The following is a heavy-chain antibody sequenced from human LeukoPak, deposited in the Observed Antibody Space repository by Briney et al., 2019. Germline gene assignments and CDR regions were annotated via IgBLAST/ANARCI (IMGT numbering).Heavy chain of an antibody. J-gene: IGHJ5*02. D-gene: IGHD2-15*01. Sequence: SETLSLTCAVSGGSISSSNWWSWVRQPPGKGLEWIGEIYHSGSTNYNPSLKSRVTISVDKSKNQFSLKLSSVTAADTAVYHCARALVVVENWFDPWGQGTLVTVSS. V-gene: IGHV4-4*02. CDR1: GGSISSSNW. CDR2: IYHSGST. CDR3: ARALVVVENWFDP.